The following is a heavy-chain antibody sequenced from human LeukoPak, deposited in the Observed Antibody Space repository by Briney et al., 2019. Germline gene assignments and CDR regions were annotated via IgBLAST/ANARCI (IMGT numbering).Heavy chain of an antibody. Sequence: ASVKVSCKASGYTFTSYGISWVRQAPGQGLEWMGWISGYNGNTNYGQKFQGRVTMTTDTSTSTAYMDLRSLRSDDTAVYYCARYHCSAVPTDYWGQGTLVTVSS. V-gene: IGHV1-18*01. J-gene: IGHJ4*02. CDR1: GYTFTSYG. CDR2: ISGYNGNT. D-gene: IGHD6-19*01. CDR3: ARYHCSAVPTDY.